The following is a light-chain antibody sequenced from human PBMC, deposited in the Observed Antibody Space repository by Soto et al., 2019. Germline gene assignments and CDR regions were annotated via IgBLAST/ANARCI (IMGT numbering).Light chain of an antibody. V-gene: IGKV3-15*01. CDR2: GAT. CDR3: QQYGSSGT. J-gene: IGKJ1*01. Sequence: EIVMTQSPATLSVSPGERATLSGRASQSVRILLAWYPQTPGQAPRVLIHGATTRATGIPARFSGSGSGTEFTLTISRLEPEDFAVYYCQQYGSSGTFGQGTKVDIK. CDR1: QSVRIL.